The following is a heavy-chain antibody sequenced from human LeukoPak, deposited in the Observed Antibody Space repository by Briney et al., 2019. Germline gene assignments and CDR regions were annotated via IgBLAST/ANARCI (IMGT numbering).Heavy chain of an antibody. CDR2: ISGSGGST. CDR3: AKEGALTYYDFWSGYSCDRVAPNPLSS. V-gene: IGHV3-23*01. D-gene: IGHD3-3*01. CDR1: GFTFSSYA. J-gene: IGHJ4*02. Sequence: GGSLRLSCAASGFTFSSYAMSWVRQAPGKGLEWVSAISGSGGSTYYADSVKGRFTISRDNSKNTLYLQMNSLRAEDTAVYYCAKEGALTYYDFWSGYSCDRVAPNPLSSWGQGTLVTVSS.